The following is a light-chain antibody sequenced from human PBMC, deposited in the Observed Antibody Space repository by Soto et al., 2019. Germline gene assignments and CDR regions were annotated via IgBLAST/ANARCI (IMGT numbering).Light chain of an antibody. Sequence: FVRTQPRSASGSPAQSGVIPSSGSSSNIGSNTVSWYQQLPGTAPKLLIYSTNQRPSGVPDQFSGSKSGTSASLAISGLQSEDEADYYCATWDDSLNGHVFGTGTKVTVL. CDR1: SSNIGSNT. CDR3: ATWDDSLNGHV. J-gene: IGLJ1*01. CDR2: STN. V-gene: IGLV1-44*01.